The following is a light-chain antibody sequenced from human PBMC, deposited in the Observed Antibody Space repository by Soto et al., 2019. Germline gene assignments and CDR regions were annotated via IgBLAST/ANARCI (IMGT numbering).Light chain of an antibody. J-gene: IGKJ5*01. CDR2: DTS. CDR3: QQYGSSRLT. V-gene: IGKV3-20*01. CDR1: QSVSSY. Sequence: EIVLTQSPGTLSLSPGKRGTLSCSASQSVSSYLAWYQQRPGQAPRLLIFDTSNRATDIPARFSGSGSGTDFTLTISRLEPEDFAVYYCQQYGSSRLTFGQGTRLEI.